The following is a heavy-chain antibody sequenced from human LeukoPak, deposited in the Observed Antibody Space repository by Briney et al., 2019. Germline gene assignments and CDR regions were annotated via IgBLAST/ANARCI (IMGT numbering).Heavy chain of an antibody. Sequence: GGSLRLSCAASGFTFTSYAMSCVRQAPGKGLEWVSTISGSGGSTYYADSVKGRFTISRDNSKNTLYLQMNSLRAEDTAVYYCASPDLWFGELFRYFDYWGQGTLVTVSS. J-gene: IGHJ4*02. CDR2: ISGSGGST. CDR3: ASPDLWFGELFRYFDY. CDR1: GFTFTSYA. D-gene: IGHD3-10*01. V-gene: IGHV3-23*01.